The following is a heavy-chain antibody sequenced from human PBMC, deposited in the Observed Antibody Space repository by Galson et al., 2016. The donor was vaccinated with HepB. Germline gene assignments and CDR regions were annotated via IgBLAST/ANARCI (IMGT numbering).Heavy chain of an antibody. CDR2: IYYSGST. CDR3: ARHGTQQVAVSDY. CDR1: GGSISRSNYY. J-gene: IGHJ4*02. Sequence: SETLSLTCTVSGGSISRSNYYWGWIRQPPGKGLEWIGSIYYSGSTYYNLSLKSRVTISVDTSKNQFSRKVTSVTAADTAVYYCARHGTQQVAVSDYWGQGTLVTVSS. V-gene: IGHV4-39*01. D-gene: IGHD2-15*01.